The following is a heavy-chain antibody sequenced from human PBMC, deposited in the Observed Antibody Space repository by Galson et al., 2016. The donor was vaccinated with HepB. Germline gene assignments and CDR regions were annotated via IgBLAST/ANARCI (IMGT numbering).Heavy chain of an antibody. CDR1: GVSVSSNFAA. CDR3: ARDTPWLAGGYYYYVMDV. V-gene: IGHV6-1*01. CDR2: AYYRSKWYN. D-gene: IGHD6-19*01. Sequence: CAISGVSVSSNFAAWNWIRQSPSRGLEWLGKAYYRSKWYNDYAVSVKSRITINPDTSKSQFSLQLNSVTPEDTAVYYCARDTPWLAGGYYYYVMDVWGQGTTVTVS. J-gene: IGHJ6*02.